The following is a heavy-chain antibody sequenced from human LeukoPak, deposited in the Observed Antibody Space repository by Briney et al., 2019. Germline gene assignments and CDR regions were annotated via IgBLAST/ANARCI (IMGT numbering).Heavy chain of an antibody. D-gene: IGHD3-22*01. Sequence: ASVKVSCKASGYTFTSYYMHWVRQAPGQGLEWMGIINPSGGSTSYAQRFQGRVTMTRDMSTSTVYMELSSLRSEDTAVYYCARDLDYYDSSDDLKFDYWGQGTLVTVSS. CDR3: ARDLDYYDSSDDLKFDY. CDR2: INPSGGST. CDR1: GYTFTSYY. V-gene: IGHV1-46*01. J-gene: IGHJ4*02.